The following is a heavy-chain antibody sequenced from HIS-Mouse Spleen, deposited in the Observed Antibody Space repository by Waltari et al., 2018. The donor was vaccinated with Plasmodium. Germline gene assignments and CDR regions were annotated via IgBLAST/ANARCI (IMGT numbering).Heavy chain of an antibody. J-gene: IGHJ1*01. CDR3: ARVLGYKAAAGTFVEYFQH. Sequence: QVQLVQSGAAVKKPGASVNVSCKASGYTFTGYSIHWVRQAPGQGLEWMGWINPNRGGTNYAQKVQGRITMTRDTSISTAYMELGRLRSDDTAVYYCARVLGYKAAAGTFVEYFQHWGQGTLVTVSS. CDR1: GYTFTGYS. D-gene: IGHD6-13*01. CDR2: INPNRGGT. V-gene: IGHV1-2*02.